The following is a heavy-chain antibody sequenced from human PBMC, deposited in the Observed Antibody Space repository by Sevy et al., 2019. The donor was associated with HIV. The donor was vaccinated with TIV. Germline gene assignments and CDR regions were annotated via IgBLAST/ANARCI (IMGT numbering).Heavy chain of an antibody. CDR1: GFTFSSYG. J-gene: IGHJ4*02. D-gene: IGHD6-13*01. CDR2: IWYDGSNK. Sequence: GGSLRLSCAASGFTFSSYGMHWVRQAPGKGLEWVAVIWYDGSNKYYADPVKGRFTISRDNSKNTLYLQMNSLRAEDTAVYYCARDGSYSSTPAFDYWGQGTLVTVSS. V-gene: IGHV3-33*01. CDR3: ARDGSYSSTPAFDY.